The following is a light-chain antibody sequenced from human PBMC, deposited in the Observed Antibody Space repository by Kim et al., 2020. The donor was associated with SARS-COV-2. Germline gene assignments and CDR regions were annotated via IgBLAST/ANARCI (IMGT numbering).Light chain of an antibody. CDR2: SDS. CDR1: HIGSKS. V-gene: IGLV3-21*04. Sequence: SYELTQPSSVSVAPGKTARITCAGFHIGSKSVHWYQQKPGQAPVLVISSDSDRPSGIPERFSGSNSENTAALTINRVEAGDEAAYYCQLWDRSSHHVIFGGGTQLTVL. CDR3: QLWDRSSHHVI. J-gene: IGLJ2*01.